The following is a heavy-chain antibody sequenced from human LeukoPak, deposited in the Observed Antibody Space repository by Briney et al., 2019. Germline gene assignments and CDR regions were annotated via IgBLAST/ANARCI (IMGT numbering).Heavy chain of an antibody. CDR1: GFTFSSYA. CDR3: ARDMDTAMVIVFWFDP. Sequence: GGSLRLSCAASGFTFSSYAMHWVRQAPGKGLEWVAVISYDGSNKYYADSVKGRFTISRDNSKNTLYLQMNSLRAEDTAAYYCARDMDTAMVIVFWFDPWGQGTLVTVSS. V-gene: IGHV3-30*04. D-gene: IGHD5-18*01. CDR2: ISYDGSNK. J-gene: IGHJ5*02.